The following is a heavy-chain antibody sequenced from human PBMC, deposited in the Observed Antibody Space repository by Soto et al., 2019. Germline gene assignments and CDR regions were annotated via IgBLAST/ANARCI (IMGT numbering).Heavy chain of an antibody. V-gene: IGHV4-34*01. D-gene: IGHD6-25*01. CDR3: ARGPFLSVRFDP. CDR1: GGSFSGYY. Sequence: SETLSLTCAVYGGSFSGYYWSWIRQPPGKGLEWIGEINHSGSTNYNPSLKSRVTISVDTSKNQFSLKLSSVTAADTAVYYCARGPFLSVRFDPWGQGTLVTVS. J-gene: IGHJ5*02. CDR2: INHSGST.